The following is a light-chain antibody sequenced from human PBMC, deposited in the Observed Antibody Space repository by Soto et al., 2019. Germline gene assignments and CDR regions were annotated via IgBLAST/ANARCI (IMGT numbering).Light chain of an antibody. CDR3: SSYTSSSTLAYV. J-gene: IGLJ1*01. CDR1: SSDVGAYNY. CDR2: EVN. V-gene: IGLV2-14*01. Sequence: QSALTQPASVSASPGQSITISCTGTSSDVGAYNYVSWYQQHPGKAPKLIIYEVNNRPSGVSNRFSGSKSGSTAYQTISGIQAEDEADYYCSSYTSSSTLAYVFGTGTKVTVL.